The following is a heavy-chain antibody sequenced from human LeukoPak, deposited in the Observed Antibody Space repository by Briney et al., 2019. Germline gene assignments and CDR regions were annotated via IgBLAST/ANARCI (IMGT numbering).Heavy chain of an antibody. Sequence: SETLSLTCTVSGGSIRSTNYYWGCVRQPPGKGLEWIGSIYYTGSTYYDPSLKSRVTISVDTSKNQFSLKLSSVTAADTAVYYCAREVLQLGTYYYYMDVWGKGTTVTVSS. CDR3: AREVLQLGTYYYYMDV. V-gene: IGHV4-39*07. D-gene: IGHD3-10*01. CDR1: GGSIRSTNYY. J-gene: IGHJ6*03. CDR2: IYYTGST.